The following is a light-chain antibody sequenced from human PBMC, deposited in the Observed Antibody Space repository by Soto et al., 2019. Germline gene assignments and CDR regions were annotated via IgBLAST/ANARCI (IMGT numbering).Light chain of an antibody. CDR1: SSNIESNY. V-gene: IGLV1-47*01. Sequence: QAVVTQPPSASGTPGQRVTISCSGSSSNIESNYVYWYQQLPGTAPKLLIYRNNQRPSGVPDRFSGSKSGTSASLAISGLRSEDEADYYCAAWDDSLSVVFGGGTQLTVL. J-gene: IGLJ3*02. CDR3: AAWDDSLSVV. CDR2: RNN.